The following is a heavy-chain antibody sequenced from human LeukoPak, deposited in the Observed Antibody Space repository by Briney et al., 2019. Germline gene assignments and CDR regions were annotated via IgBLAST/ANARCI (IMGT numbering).Heavy chain of an antibody. CDR1: GFTFSNYA. D-gene: IGHD5-24*01. J-gene: IGHJ3*02. Sequence: GGSLRLSCAASGFTFSNYAMTWVRQAPGKGLEWVSAINYKGGSTYFPDSVKGRFTISRDNSKNMLYLQMNSLRVEDTAIYYCAKGSRDGYNSPRLLAFDIWGQGTLVTVSS. CDR3: AKGSRDGYNSPRLLAFDI. V-gene: IGHV3-23*01. CDR2: INYKGGST.